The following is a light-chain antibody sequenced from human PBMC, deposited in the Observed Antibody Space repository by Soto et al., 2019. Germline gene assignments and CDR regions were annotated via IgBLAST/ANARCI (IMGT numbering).Light chain of an antibody. CDR3: CSYAGSSTPYV. Sequence: QSVLTQPAFVSGSPGQSITISCTGTSSDVGSYNLVSWYQQHPGKAPKLMIYEVSKRPSGVSNRFSGSKSGNTASLTISGLQAEDEADYYCCSYAGSSTPYVFGTGTKVTVL. V-gene: IGLV2-23*02. J-gene: IGLJ1*01. CDR2: EVS. CDR1: SSDVGSYNL.